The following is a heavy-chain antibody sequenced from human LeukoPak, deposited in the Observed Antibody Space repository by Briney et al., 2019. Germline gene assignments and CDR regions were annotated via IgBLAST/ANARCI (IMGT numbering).Heavy chain of an antibody. V-gene: IGHV4-39*07. J-gene: IGHJ4*02. D-gene: IGHD1-1*01. Sequence: SETLSLTCAVSGASISSSNYYWGWIRQSPGKGLEWIGNIYSSGNTYYNASLKSRVTMYIDTSKNQFSLKLSSVTAADTAVYYCARDRGTWNDDGFDYWGQGTLVTVSS. CDR2: IYSSGNT. CDR1: GASISSSNYY. CDR3: ARDRGTWNDDGFDY.